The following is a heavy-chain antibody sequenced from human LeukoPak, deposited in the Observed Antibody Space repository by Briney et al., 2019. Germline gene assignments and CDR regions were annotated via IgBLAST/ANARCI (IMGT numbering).Heavy chain of an antibody. V-gene: IGHV3-74*01. D-gene: IGHD2-15*01. CDR2: INSDGSGT. Sequence: GGSLRLSCVASEFTISRHGMHWVRQAPGKGLVWISRINSDGSGTSYADSVKGRFTISRDNAKNTVFLQMNSLRDDDTAVYYCVRETDCTGGTCYLSRWLDPWGQGILVTVSS. J-gene: IGHJ5*02. CDR3: VRETDCTGGTCYLSRWLDP. CDR1: EFTISRHG.